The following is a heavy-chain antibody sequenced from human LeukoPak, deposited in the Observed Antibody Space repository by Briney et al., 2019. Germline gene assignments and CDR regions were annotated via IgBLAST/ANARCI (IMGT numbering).Heavy chain of an antibody. J-gene: IGHJ5*02. CDR3: ARDRPLLGAWSWFDP. CDR2: IYHSGSI. Sequence: SETLSLTCSVSDYSISSGYYWGWIRQPPGKGLEWIGTIYHSGSIYYNPSLKSRVTISVDTSKNQFSLKLSSVTAADTAVYYCARDRPLLGAWSWFDPWGREPWSPSPQ. CDR1: DYSISSGYY. D-gene: IGHD3-3*01. V-gene: IGHV4-38-2*02.